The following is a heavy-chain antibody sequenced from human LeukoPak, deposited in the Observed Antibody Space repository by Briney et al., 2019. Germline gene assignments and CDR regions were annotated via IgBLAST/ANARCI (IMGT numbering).Heavy chain of an antibody. CDR3: VRHLSGDYVWLDV. J-gene: IGHJ6*02. D-gene: IGHD3-16*01. CDR2: IYYSGTT. Sequence: SETLSLTCSVSGGSISSPNHDWAWIRQPPGQGLEWIGSIYYSGTTYYNLSLKSRVSISADTFENQMSLRLRSVTAADTAVYYCVRHLSGDYVWLDVWGQGTTVTVSS. CDR1: GGSISSPNHD. V-gene: IGHV4-39*01.